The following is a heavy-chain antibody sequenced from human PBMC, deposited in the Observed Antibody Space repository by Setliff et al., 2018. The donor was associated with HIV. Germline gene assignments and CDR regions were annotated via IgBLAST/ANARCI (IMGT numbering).Heavy chain of an antibody. D-gene: IGHD3-22*01. J-gene: IGHJ1*01. Sequence: GASVKVSCKASGYTFSNYGISWVRQAPGQGLEWMGWISAYNLNTNYAQKFQGRVTMTTDTSASTGYMELRSLRSDDTAVYYCATIRAYYYDSSGQEYFQHWGHGSLVTAPQ. CDR3: ATIRAYYYDSSGQEYFQH. CDR2: ISAYNLNT. V-gene: IGHV1-18*01. CDR1: GYTFSNYG.